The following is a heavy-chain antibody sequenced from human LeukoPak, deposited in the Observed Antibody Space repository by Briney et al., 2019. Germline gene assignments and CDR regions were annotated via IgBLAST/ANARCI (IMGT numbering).Heavy chain of an antibody. CDR1: GGSISSGNHY. D-gene: IGHD6-13*01. Sequence: PSETLSLTCTVSGGSISSGNHYWSWIRQPAGKGLEWIGRIYISGSTNYNPSLKSRVTISVDTSKNQFSLKLSSVTAADTAVYYCARAGIAAAGNRWFDPWGQGTLVTVSS. CDR2: IYISGST. V-gene: IGHV4-61*02. CDR3: ARAGIAAAGNRWFDP. J-gene: IGHJ5*02.